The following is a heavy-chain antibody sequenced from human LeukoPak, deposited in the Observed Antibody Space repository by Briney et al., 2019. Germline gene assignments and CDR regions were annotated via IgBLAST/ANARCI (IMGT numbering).Heavy chain of an antibody. CDR1: GGSISSGSYY. CDR3: ATMTSASWGYFQH. V-gene: IGHV4-61*02. J-gene: IGHJ1*01. CDR2: IYTSGST. Sequence: SQTLSLTCIVSGGSISSGSYYWSWIRQPAGKGLEWIGRIYTSGSTKYNPSLKSRVTISVDTSKNQFSLRLSSVTAADTAVYYCATMTSASWGYFQHWGRGTLVTVSS. D-gene: IGHD3-16*01.